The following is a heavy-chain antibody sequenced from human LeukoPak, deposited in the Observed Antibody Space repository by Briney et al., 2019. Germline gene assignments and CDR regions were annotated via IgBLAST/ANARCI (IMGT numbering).Heavy chain of an antibody. CDR3: AREGLRYYYYGMDV. CDR2: IYYSGST. J-gene: IGHJ6*02. Sequence: SETLSLTCTVSGGSISSYYWSWIRQPPGKGLEWIGYIYYSGSTNYNPSLKSRVTISVDTSKKQFSLKLSSVTAADTAVYYCAREGLRYYYYGMDVWGQGTTVTVSS. D-gene: IGHD4-17*01. CDR1: GGSISSYY. V-gene: IGHV4-59*01.